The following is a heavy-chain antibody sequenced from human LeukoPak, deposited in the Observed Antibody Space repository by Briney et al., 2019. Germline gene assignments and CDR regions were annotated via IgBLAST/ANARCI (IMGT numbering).Heavy chain of an antibody. J-gene: IGHJ5*02. D-gene: IGHD3-3*01. CDR3: AKVTDFWSGYFTKWFDP. CDR2: IYHSGST. V-gene: IGHV4-38-2*02. CDR1: GYSISSGYY. Sequence: KPSETLSLTCTVSGYSISSGYYWGWLRQPPGKGLQWIGCIYHSGSTYYNPSLKGRVTISVDTAKNQFSLKPSSGNAADTAGYYCAKVTDFWSGYFTKWFDPWGQDTLVTVSP.